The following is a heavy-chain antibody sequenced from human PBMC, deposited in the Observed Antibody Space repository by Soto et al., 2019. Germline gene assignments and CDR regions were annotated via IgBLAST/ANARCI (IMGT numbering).Heavy chain of an antibody. CDR3: AMLPNQFINWFDP. Sequence: QVQLVESGGGVVQPGRSLRLSCAASGFTFSSYGMHWVRQAPGEGLEWVAVISYDGSNKYYADSVKGRFTISRDNSKNTLYLQMNSLRAEDTAVYYCAMLPNQFINWFDPWGQGTLVTVSS. D-gene: IGHD2-15*01. J-gene: IGHJ5*02. CDR2: ISYDGSNK. CDR1: GFTFSSYG. V-gene: IGHV3-30*03.